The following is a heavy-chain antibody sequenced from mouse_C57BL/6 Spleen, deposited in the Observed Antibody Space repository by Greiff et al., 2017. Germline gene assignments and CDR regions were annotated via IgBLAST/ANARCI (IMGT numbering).Heavy chain of an antibody. CDR2: IYPGDGDT. CDR3: ARMSTSDYYAMDY. Sequence: QVQLQQSGPELVKPGASVKISCKASGYAFSSSWMKWVKQRPGKGLEWIGGIYPGDGDTNYNGKFKGKATLTADKSSSTAYMQLSSLTSEDSAVYFCARMSTSDYYAMDYWGQGTSVTVSS. CDR1: GYAFSSSW. D-gene: IGHD1-3*01. J-gene: IGHJ4*01. V-gene: IGHV1-82*01.